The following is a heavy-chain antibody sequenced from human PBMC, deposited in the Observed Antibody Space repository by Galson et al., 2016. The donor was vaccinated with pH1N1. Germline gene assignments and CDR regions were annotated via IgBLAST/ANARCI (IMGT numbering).Heavy chain of an antibody. CDR2: IYWDDDN. CDR1: GFSLTTRGVG. D-gene: IGHD3-10*01. CDR3: AHIHATRSGSLPLIVDAFEF. J-gene: IGHJ3*01. Sequence: PALVKPTQTLTLTCTFSGFSLTTRGVGVSWIRQPPGKALEWLAVIYWDDDNRYSPSLKRRLTNTKDTSKNQVVLTMTNLDPVDTATYYCAHIHATRSGSLPLIVDAFEFWGQGAMVTVSS. V-gene: IGHV2-5*02.